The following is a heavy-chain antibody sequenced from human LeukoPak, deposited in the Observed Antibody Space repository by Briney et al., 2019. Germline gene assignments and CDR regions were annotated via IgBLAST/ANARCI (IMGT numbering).Heavy chain of an antibody. CDR2: ISGNGGST. D-gene: IGHD2-21*01. Sequence: QPGGSLRLSCSASGFTFSSYAMHWVRQAPGKGLEYVSAISGNGGSTYYADSVKGRFTISRDNSKNTRDLQMSSLRAEDTAVYYCARGGGAEAFDIWGQGTMVTVSS. CDR3: ARGGGAEAFDI. CDR1: GFTFSSYA. V-gene: IGHV3-64D*09. J-gene: IGHJ3*02.